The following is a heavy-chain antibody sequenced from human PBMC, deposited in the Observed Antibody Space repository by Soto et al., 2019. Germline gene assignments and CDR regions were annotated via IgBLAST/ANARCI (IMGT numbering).Heavy chain of an antibody. Sequence: GASVKVSCKASGYTFTSYYMHWVRQAPGQGLEWMGIINPSGGSTSYAQKFQGRVTMTRDTSTSTVYMELSSLRSEDTAVYYCARVEDYYDSSGPAFDIWGQGTMVTVSS. J-gene: IGHJ3*02. D-gene: IGHD3-22*01. CDR3: ARVEDYYDSSGPAFDI. CDR2: INPSGGST. V-gene: IGHV1-46*01. CDR1: GYTFTSYY.